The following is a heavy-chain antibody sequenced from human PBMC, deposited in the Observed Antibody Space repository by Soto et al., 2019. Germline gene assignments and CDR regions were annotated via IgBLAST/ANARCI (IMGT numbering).Heavy chain of an antibody. CDR3: ARDSSASGDAFDL. D-gene: IGHD6-6*01. J-gene: IGHJ3*01. CDR2: IKQDGSEK. V-gene: IGHV3-7*01. Sequence: EVQLVESGGGLVQPGGSLSLSCAASGVTFSSYWMSWVRQAPGKGLEWVANIKQDGSEKSYVDSVKGRVTISRDNAKNSLYLQMNSLRAEDTAVYYCARDSSASGDAFDLWGQGTMVTVSS. CDR1: GVTFSSYW.